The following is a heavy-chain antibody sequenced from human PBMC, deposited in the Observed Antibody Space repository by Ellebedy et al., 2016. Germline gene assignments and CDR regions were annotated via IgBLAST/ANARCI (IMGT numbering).Heavy chain of an antibody. CDR1: GFTLSSYM. D-gene: IGHD3-9*01. J-gene: IGHJ4*02. Sequence: GESLKISCSASGFTLSSYMITWVRQAPGKGLEWVSSISTNGDKTYYPDSVKGRFTVSRDNSKNTVYLQVNSLRADDTAVYYCADWHHVHYWGQGTLVTVSS. CDR2: ISTNGDKT. CDR3: ADWHHVHY. V-gene: IGHV3-23*01.